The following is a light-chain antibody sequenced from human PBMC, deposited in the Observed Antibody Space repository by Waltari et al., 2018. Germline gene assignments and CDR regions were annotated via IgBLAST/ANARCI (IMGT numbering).Light chain of an antibody. J-gene: IGKJ4*01. CDR2: WAS. CDR3: QQYYNTPLT. CDR1: QTVLYSSNNKNY. Sequence: DIGMTQSPDSLAVSLGERATINCKSSQTVLYSSNNKNYLAWYQQKPRQPPKLLIYWASTRESGVPDRFSGSGSGTDFTLTISSLQAEDVAVYYCQQYYNTPLTFVGGTKVEIK. V-gene: IGKV4-1*01.